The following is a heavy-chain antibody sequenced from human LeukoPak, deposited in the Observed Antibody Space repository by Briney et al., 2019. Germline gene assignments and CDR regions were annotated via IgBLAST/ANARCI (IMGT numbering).Heavy chain of an antibody. Sequence: GGSLRLSCAASGFAFSSYGMHWVRQAPGKGLEWVAVISYDGSNTYYADSVKGRVTMSRDHSKNTGYLQLNSLGVEDTAVYYCAKEGYYGSGSYPDDWGQGTLVTVSS. J-gene: IGHJ4*02. CDR1: GFAFSSYG. V-gene: IGHV3-30*18. CDR3: AKEGYYGSGSYPDD. D-gene: IGHD3-10*01. CDR2: ISYDGSNT.